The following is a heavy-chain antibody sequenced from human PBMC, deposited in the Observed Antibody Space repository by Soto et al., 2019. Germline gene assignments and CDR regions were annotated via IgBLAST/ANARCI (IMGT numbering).Heavy chain of an antibody. Sequence: PSETLSLTCAVSGGSISSGGYSWSWIRQPPGKGLEWIGYIYHSGSTYYNPSLKSRVTISVDRSKNQFSLKLSSVTAADTAVYYCAREDGSGSLGFHYFDYWGQGTLGTVSS. CDR3: AREDGSGSLGFHYFDY. D-gene: IGHD3-10*01. J-gene: IGHJ4*02. V-gene: IGHV4-30-2*01. CDR1: GGSISSGGYS. CDR2: IYHSGST.